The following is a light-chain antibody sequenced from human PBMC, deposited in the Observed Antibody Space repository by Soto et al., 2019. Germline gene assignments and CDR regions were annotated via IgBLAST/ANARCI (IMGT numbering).Light chain of an antibody. Sequence: QSVLTQPTSVSGSAGQSITISCTGNSHDIGAYYYVSWYQQHPGKAPRLLIYGVRNRPSGIPSRFSASKSGLTASLTISGLQAEDEADYYCASFTNNRVYVFGTGTKVTV. J-gene: IGLJ1*01. V-gene: IGLV2-14*01. CDR3: ASFTNNRVYV. CDR2: GVR. CDR1: SHDIGAYYY.